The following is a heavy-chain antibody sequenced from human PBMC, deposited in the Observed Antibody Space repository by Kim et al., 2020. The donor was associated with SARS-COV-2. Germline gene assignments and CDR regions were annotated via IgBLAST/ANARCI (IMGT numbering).Heavy chain of an antibody. V-gene: IGHV3-30*18. CDR3: AKDQYSYSSGDWFDP. CDR2: ISYDGSNK. Sequence: GGSLRLSCAASGFTFSSYGMHWVRQAPGKGLEWVAVISYDGSNKYYADSVKGRFTISRDNSKNTLYLQMNSLRAEDTAVYYCAKDQYSYSSGDWFDPWGQGTLVTVSS. J-gene: IGHJ5*02. CDR1: GFTFSSYG. D-gene: IGHD6-19*01.